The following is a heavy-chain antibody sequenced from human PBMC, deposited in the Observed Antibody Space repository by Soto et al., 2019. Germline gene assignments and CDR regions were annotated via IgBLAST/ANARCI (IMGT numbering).Heavy chain of an antibody. V-gene: IGHV4-39*01. J-gene: IGHJ6*02. D-gene: IGHD6-13*01. CDR1: GGSISSSSYY. CDR3: ARQGIGLSQQQLPPHYYYGMDV. Sequence: PSETLSVTCTVSGGSISSSSYYWGWIRQPPGKGLEWIGSIYYSGSTYYNPSLKSRVTISVDTSKNQFSLKLSSVTAADTAVYYCARQGIGLSQQQLPPHYYYGMDVWGQGTTVPVSS. CDR2: IYYSGST.